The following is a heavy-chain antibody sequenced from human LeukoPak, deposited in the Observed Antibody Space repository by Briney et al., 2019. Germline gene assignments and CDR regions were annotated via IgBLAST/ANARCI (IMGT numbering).Heavy chain of an antibody. V-gene: IGHV3-15*01. J-gene: IGHJ4*02. D-gene: IGHD5-18*01. CDR1: GFSFSNAW. CDR2: IRSKSDGGTT. Sequence: PGGSLRLSCEASGFSFSNAWMSWVRQAAGKGLEWVGRIRSKSDGGTTDYAAPVKGRFTISRDDSKSTLYLQMNSLKTEDTAVYHCTQMRKAYSDGYDYWGQGTLVTVSS. CDR3: TQMRKAYSDGYDY.